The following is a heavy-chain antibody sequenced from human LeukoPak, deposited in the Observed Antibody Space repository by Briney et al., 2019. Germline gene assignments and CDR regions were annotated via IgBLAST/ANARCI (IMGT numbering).Heavy chain of an antibody. J-gene: IGHJ3*01. Sequence: SETLSLTCTVSGGSLISSDYHWGWVRQPPGKGLEWIGTISYSGNTDYNPSLRSRVAVSVDTSNNQFSLRLSSVTAADTAVYHCARHCCTGPSKRVFDFWGQGTMVTVSS. CDR3: ARHCCTGPSKRVFDF. CDR2: ISYSGNT. D-gene: IGHD2-8*02. CDR1: GGSLISSDYH. V-gene: IGHV4-39*01.